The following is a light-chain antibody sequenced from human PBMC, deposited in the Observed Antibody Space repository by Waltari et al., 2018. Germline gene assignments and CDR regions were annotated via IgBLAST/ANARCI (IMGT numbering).Light chain of an antibody. V-gene: IGLV3-19*01. Sequence: SSELTQDPAVSVAMGQTVRITCQGDSLRSYHASWYQQRPGQAPILVIYDKNNRPSGVPDRFSGSSSHNTGSLTITGAQAEDEASYYCHSRDASGVAGSFGGGTKLTVL. CDR3: HSRDASGVAGS. J-gene: IGLJ2*01. CDR2: DKN. CDR1: SLRSYH.